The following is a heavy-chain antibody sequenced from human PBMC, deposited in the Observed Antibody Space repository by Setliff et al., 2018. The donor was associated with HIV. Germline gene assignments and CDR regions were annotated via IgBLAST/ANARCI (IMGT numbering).Heavy chain of an antibody. V-gene: IGHV4-59*01. Sequence: PSETLSLTCAVSGDSLSPYYWTWIRQPPGKGLEYMGYVFYAGTTNYNPSFKRRVFFSVDTSNNRFSLRLSSVTAADTAMYYCARINGVLHATPNLAFRGQGLLVTVSS. D-gene: IGHD1-26*01. J-gene: IGHJ4*01. CDR3: ARINGVLHATPNLAF. CDR1: GDSLSPYY. CDR2: VFYAGTT.